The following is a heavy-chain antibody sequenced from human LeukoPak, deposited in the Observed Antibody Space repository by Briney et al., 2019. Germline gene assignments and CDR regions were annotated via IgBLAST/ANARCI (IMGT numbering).Heavy chain of an antibody. CDR2: IGTRPTMT. CDR1: GFTFSDHY. Sequence: GGSLRLSCASSGFTFSDHYMSWIRQAPGKGLEWVSYIGTRPTMTYYGDSVKGRFTISRDNAKNSLYLQMNSLRAEDTAVYYCARGHYGLDYWGQGTLVTVSS. D-gene: IGHD4-17*01. V-gene: IGHV3-11*01. J-gene: IGHJ4*02. CDR3: ARGHYGLDY.